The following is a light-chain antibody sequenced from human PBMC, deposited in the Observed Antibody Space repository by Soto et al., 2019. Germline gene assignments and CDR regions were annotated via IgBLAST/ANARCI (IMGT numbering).Light chain of an antibody. CDR3: LLVYNCPWT. V-gene: IGKV1-6*01. CDR1: QGIRND. Sequence: AIQMTQSPSSLSASLGDRVTITCRASQGIRNDLGWYQHKLGKAPKLLIYAASTVQSGVPSRFSGSGSGTDFTLTTCRLQREDFAAYYRLLVYNCPWTFGQGTQVEMK. CDR2: AAS. J-gene: IGKJ1*01.